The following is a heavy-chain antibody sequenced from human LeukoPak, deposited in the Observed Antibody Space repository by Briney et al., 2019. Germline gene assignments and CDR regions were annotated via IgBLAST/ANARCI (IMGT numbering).Heavy chain of an antibody. CDR3: AKAHRYGPPYYFDY. J-gene: IGHJ4*02. D-gene: IGHD5-18*01. Sequence: PGGSLRLSCAASGFTFSSYEMSWVRQAPGKGLEWVSYISSSGSTKYYADSVKGRFTISRDNSKNTLYLQMNSLRAEDTAVYYCAKAHRYGPPYYFDYWGQGTLVTVSS. CDR2: ISSSGSTK. CDR1: GFTFSSYE. V-gene: IGHV3-48*03.